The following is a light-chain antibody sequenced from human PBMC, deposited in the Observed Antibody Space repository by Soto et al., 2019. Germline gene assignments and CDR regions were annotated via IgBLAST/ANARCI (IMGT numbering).Light chain of an antibody. CDR3: AVWDDSLNGPV. Sequence: QSVLAQPASVSGSPGQSITISCTGTSSDVGRYNYVSWFQQHPGKAPKLLIYDVSNWPSGVSDRFSGSKSGNTASLTISGLQAEDEADYYCAVWDDSLNGPVFGGGTKLTVL. V-gene: IGLV2-14*01. CDR1: SSDVGRYNY. J-gene: IGLJ3*02. CDR2: DVS.